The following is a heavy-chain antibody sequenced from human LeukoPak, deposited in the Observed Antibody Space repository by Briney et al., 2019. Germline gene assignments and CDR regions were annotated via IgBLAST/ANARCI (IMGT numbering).Heavy chain of an antibody. Sequence: GGSLRLSCAASGFTFSRYEMNWVRRAPGKGLEWVSSISTSSSYIYYADSVRGRFTISRDNSKNTLYLQMNSLRAGDTAVYYCAKGSKLVVITRDHYMAVWGKGTTVTISS. CDR2: ISTSSSYI. J-gene: IGHJ6*03. D-gene: IGHD3-22*01. CDR3: AKGSKLVVITRDHYMAV. V-gene: IGHV3-21*01. CDR1: GFTFSRYE.